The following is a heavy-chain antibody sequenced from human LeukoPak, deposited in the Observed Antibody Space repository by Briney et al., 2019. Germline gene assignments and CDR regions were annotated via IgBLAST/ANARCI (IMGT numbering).Heavy chain of an antibody. Sequence: WGSLRLSCAASGFTVHSNYMSWVRQAPGKGLEWVSVIDRSGVTHYADSVKGRFTISRDNAKNTLFLQINSLRAEDTAVYYCAREILAPGKTHDYWGQGTLVTVSS. CDR3: AREILAPGKTHDY. CDR1: GFTVHSNY. V-gene: IGHV3-53*01. J-gene: IGHJ4*02. CDR2: IDRSGVT.